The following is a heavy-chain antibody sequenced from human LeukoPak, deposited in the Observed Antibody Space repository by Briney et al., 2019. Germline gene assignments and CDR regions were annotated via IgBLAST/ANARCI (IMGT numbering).Heavy chain of an antibody. CDR1: GFTFSSYA. Sequence: GGSLRLSCAASGFTFSSYAMHWVRQAPGKGLEWVAVISYDGSNKYYADSVKGRFTISRDNSKNTLYLQMNSLRAEDTAVYYCARGYCSSTSCYLRDVLIDYWGQGTLVTVSS. J-gene: IGHJ4*02. CDR2: ISYDGSNK. V-gene: IGHV3-30-3*01. D-gene: IGHD2-2*01. CDR3: ARGYCSSTSCYLRDVLIDY.